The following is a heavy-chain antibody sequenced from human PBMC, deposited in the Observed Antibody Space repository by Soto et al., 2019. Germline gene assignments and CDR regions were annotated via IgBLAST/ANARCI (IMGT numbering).Heavy chain of an antibody. CDR2: IIPIFGTA. V-gene: IGHV1-69*01. Sequence: QVQLVQSGAEVKKPGSSVKVSCKASGGTFSSYAISWVRQAPGQGLECLGWIIPIFGTANYAQKFQGRVTITADESTSTAYMELSSLRSEDTAVYYCSRVGAQWLVRSEERGCFDPWGQGTLVTVSS. CDR3: SRVGAQWLVRSEERGCFDP. D-gene: IGHD6-19*01. CDR1: GGTFSSYA. J-gene: IGHJ5*02.